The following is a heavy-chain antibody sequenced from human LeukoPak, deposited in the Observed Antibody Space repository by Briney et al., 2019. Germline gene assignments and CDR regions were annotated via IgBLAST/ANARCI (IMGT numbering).Heavy chain of an antibody. J-gene: IGHJ6*03. V-gene: IGHV4-59*01. CDR2: IYYSGST. Sequence: PSETLSLTCTVSGGSISSYYWSWIRQPPGKGLEWIGYIYYSGSTNYNPSLKSRVTISVDTSKNQFSLKLSSVTAADTAVYYCAGAEVARSPNWNYYYYMDVWGKGTTVTVSS. CDR1: GGSISSYY. D-gene: IGHD1-20*01. CDR3: AGAEVARSPNWNYYYYMDV.